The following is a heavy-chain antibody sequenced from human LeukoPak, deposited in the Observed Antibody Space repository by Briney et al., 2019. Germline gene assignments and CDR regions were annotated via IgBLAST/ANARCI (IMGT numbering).Heavy chain of an antibody. D-gene: IGHD6-19*01. Sequence: KPSQTLSLTCTVSGGSISSGGYYWSWIRQHPGKGLEWIGYIYYSGRTKYNPSLKGRVTISVDTSKNQFSLSLSSVTAADTAVYYCARTTSSSGWYGLFHFWGQGTLVTVSS. CDR1: GGSISSGGYY. V-gene: IGHV4-31*03. J-gene: IGHJ4*02. CDR3: ARTTSSSGWYGLFHF. CDR2: IYYSGRT.